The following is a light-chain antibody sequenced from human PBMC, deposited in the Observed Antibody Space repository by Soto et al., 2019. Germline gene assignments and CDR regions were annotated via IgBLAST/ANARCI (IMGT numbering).Light chain of an antibody. Sequence: EIVLTHSPGTLSLSPGERATLSCRASQSVSSSYLAWYQQKPGQAPRLLIYRTSNRATGIPDRFSGSGSGTDFTLTISRLEPEDFAVYYCQQYNNWPITFGQGTRLEIK. CDR1: QSVSSSY. CDR3: QQYNNWPIT. CDR2: RTS. V-gene: IGKV3-20*01. J-gene: IGKJ5*01.